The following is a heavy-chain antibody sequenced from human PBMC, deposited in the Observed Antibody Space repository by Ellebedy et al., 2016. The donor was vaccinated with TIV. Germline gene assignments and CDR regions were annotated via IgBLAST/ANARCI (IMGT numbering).Heavy chain of an antibody. CDR1: GDSINSYY. V-gene: IGHV4-59*08. CDR3: ARAMTTVSINY. CDR2: IYYSGST. J-gene: IGHJ4*02. D-gene: IGHD4-17*01. Sequence: MPSETLSLTCTVSGDSINSYYWSWIRQPPGKGLEWIGYIYYSGSTKYNPSLKSRVTISVDTSKNQFSLKLSSVTAADTAVYYCARAMTTVSINYWGQGTLVTVSS.